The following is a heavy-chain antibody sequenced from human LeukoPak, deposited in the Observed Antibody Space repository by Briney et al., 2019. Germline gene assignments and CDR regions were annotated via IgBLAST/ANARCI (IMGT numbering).Heavy chain of an antibody. Sequence: SQTLSLTCTVSGGSISSGGYSWSWIRQHPGKGLEWIGYIYYSGSTYYNPSLKSRVTISVDTSKNQFSLKLSSVTAADTAVYYCARGRHATAYFDLWGRGTLVTVSS. CDR2: IYYSGST. J-gene: IGHJ2*01. V-gene: IGHV4-31*03. CDR1: GGSISSGGYS. CDR3: ARGRHATAYFDL.